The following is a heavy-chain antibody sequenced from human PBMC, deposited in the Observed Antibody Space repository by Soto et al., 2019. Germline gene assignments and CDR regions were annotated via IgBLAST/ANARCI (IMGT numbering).Heavy chain of an antibody. D-gene: IGHD3-22*01. CDR3: AKAIGYYDSSGRNWFDP. CDR1: GVTFSSYA. CDR2: ISSSGGST. J-gene: IGHJ5*02. V-gene: IGHV3-23*01. Sequence: PGGSLRLSCAASGVTFSSYAMSWVRQAPGKGLEWVSVISSSGGSTYYADSVKGRFTISRDTSKTTLYLQMNSLRAEDTAVYYCAKAIGYYDSSGRNWFDPWGQGTLVTVSS.